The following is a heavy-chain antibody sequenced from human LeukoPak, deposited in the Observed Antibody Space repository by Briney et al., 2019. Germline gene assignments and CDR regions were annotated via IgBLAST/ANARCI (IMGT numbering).Heavy chain of an antibody. J-gene: IGHJ4*02. CDR3: ARDLFLAAAEREGDDY. CDR1: GYTFTGYY. D-gene: IGHD6-13*01. CDR2: INPNNGGT. V-gene: IGHV1-2*02. Sequence: ASVKVSCKASGYTFTGYYIHWVRQAPGQGLEWVGWINPNNGGTNYAQKFQGRVTTTRDTSTSTAYMELSRLRSDDTAVYYCARDLFLAAAEREGDDYWGQGALVTVSS.